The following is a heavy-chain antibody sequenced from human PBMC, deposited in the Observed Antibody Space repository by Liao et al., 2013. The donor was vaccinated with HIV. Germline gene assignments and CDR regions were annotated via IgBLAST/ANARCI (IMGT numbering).Heavy chain of an antibody. CDR3: AREQWLVPFDS. CDR2: IYYSGSV. Sequence: QLQLQESGPGLVRPSETLSLICTVSGGSISSNIYYWGWIRQPPGKGLEWIGTIYYSGSVYYNPSLKSRVTISVDTSKNHFSLEVNSVTAADTAVFYCAREQWLVPFDSWGRGTLVTVSS. D-gene: IGHD6-19*01. V-gene: IGHV4-39*07. CDR1: GGSISSNIYY. J-gene: IGHJ4*02.